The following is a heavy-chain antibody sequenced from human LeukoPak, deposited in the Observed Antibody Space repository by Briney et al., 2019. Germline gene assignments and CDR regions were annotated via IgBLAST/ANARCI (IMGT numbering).Heavy chain of an antibody. CDR1: GVSITTNY. CDR2: IYYTGST. Sequence: PSETLSLTCLVSGVSITTNYWSWFRQPPGKGLEWIGCIYYTGSTNYNPSLKSRVTISVDTSKNQFSLKLSSVTAADTAVYYCARSKYYYESGIWGRGTLVTVSS. D-gene: IGHD3-22*01. CDR3: ARSKYYYESGI. J-gene: IGHJ4*02. V-gene: IGHV4-59*01.